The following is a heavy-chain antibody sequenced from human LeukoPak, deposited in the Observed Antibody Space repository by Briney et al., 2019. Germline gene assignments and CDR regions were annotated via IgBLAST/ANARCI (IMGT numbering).Heavy chain of an antibody. CDR3: ARDRALYDSRRGYYYTEDDY. V-gene: IGHV3-23*01. Sequence: GGSLRLSCAASGFTFSNYAMAWVRQAPGKGLEWVSGLSGSGVNTFYAVSVKGRFTISRDNPKNTLYLQMNSLRADDTAVYFCARDRALYDSRRGYYYTEDDYWGQGTLVTVSS. J-gene: IGHJ4*02. CDR2: LSGSGVNT. D-gene: IGHD3-22*01. CDR1: GFTFSNYA.